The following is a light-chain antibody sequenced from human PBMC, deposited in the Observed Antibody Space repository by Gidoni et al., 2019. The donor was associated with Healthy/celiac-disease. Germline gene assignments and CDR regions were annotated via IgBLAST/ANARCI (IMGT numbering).Light chain of an antibody. Sequence: DIQMTQSPSTLSASVGDRVTITCRASQSISSWLAWYQQKPGKAPTLLIYKASSLESGVPSRFSGSGSGTEFTLTISSLQPDDFATYYCQQYNSFAFGQGTKVEIK. CDR2: KAS. V-gene: IGKV1-5*03. CDR1: QSISSW. J-gene: IGKJ1*01. CDR3: QQYNSFA.